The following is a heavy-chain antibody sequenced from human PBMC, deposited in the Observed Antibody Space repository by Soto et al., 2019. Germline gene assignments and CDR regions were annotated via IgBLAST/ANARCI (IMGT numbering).Heavy chain of an antibody. Sequence: QVQLVQSGAEVKKPGSSVKVSCKASGGTFSSYSISWVRQAPGQGLEWMGGSIPIFRTANYAQKFQGRVTITADESTSTVYMELSSLRSEDTAVYYCARRGQHRKASYYYDMDVSGQGTTVTVSS. V-gene: IGHV1-69*01. J-gene: IGHJ6*01. D-gene: IGHD6-13*01. CDR3: ARRGQHRKASYYYDMDV. CDR2: SIPIFRTA. CDR1: GGTFSSYS.